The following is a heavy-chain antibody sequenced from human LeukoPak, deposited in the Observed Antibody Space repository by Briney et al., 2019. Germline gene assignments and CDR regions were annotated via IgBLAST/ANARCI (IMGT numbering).Heavy chain of an antibody. Sequence: GSSVKVSCKASGYTFTGYYMHWVRQAPGQGLEWMGWINPNSGGTNYAQKFQGRVTMTRDTSISTAYMELSRLRSDDTAVYYCARGSYLWFGGIMVFDYWGQGTLVTVSS. D-gene: IGHD3-10*01. CDR2: INPNSGGT. CDR3: ARGSYLWFGGIMVFDY. CDR1: GYTFTGYY. V-gene: IGHV1-2*02. J-gene: IGHJ4*02.